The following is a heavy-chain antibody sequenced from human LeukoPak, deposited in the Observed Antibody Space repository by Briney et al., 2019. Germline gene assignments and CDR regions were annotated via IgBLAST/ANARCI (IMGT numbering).Heavy chain of an antibody. CDR2: ISAYNGNR. CDR1: GYSFGDYG. V-gene: IGHV1-18*01. J-gene: IGHJ4*02. D-gene: IGHD2-15*01. Sequence: ASVNVSCKASGYSFGDYGFSWVRQAPGQGLEWLGWISAYNGNRNYAQKVEGRVTMTTDTSTSTAYLELRGLRPDDTAVYYCARDGSGAKVDIHYWGQGTLLIVSS. CDR3: ARDGSGAKVDIHY.